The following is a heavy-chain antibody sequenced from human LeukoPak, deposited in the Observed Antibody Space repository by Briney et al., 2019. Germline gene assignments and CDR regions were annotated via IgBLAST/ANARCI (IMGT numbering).Heavy chain of an antibody. D-gene: IGHD1-26*01. V-gene: IGHV1-46*01. J-gene: IGHJ4*02. Sequence: ASVKVSCKASGYIFTSYYMHWVRQAPGQGLEWMGIINPSGGSTSYAQKFQGRVTMTRDTSTGTVYMELSSLRSEDTAVYYCARGFVGATHFDYWGQGTLVTVSS. CDR2: INPSGGST. CDR1: GYIFTSYY. CDR3: ARGFVGATHFDY.